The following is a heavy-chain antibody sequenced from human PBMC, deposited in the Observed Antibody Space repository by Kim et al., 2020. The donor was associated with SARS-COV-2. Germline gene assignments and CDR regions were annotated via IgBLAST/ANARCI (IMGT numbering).Heavy chain of an antibody. V-gene: IGHV3-30*18. J-gene: IGHJ6*02. CDR3: AKVVVYCRSPSCYARTPFFGMDV. CDR1: GFTFSSYG. D-gene: IGHD2-2*01. CDR2: ISYDGSNK. Sequence: GGSLRLSCAASGFTFSSYGMHWVRQAPGKGLEWVAVISYDGSNKYYADSVKGRFTISRDNSKNTLYLQMNSLRAEDTAVYYCAKVVVYCRSPSCYARTPFFGMDVWGQGTTVTVSS.